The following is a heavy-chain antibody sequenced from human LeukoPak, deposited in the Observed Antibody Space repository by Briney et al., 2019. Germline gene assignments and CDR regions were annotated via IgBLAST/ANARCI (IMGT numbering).Heavy chain of an antibody. Sequence: GGSLRLPCAASGLTVSSSYMSWVRQAPGKGLEWVSIIYNDGSTYYADSMKGRFTISRDNSKNTLYLQVNSLRAEDTAMYYCARNILFAFDIWGQGTMVTVSS. V-gene: IGHV3-53*01. CDR2: IYNDGST. CDR3: ARNILFAFDI. J-gene: IGHJ3*02. CDR1: GLTVSSSY.